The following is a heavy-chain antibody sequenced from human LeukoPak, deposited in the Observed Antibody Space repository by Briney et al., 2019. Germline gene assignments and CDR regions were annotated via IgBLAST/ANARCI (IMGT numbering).Heavy chain of an antibody. CDR2: IRSKAKSYAT. Sequence: GGSLRLSCAASGFAFSGSAIHWVRQAPGKGLEWVGRIRSKAKSYATVYGASVKGRFNISREDSKNTAYLQMNSLKTEDTAVYYCTTGWSLGAFDIWGQGTMVTVSS. CDR1: GFAFSGSA. V-gene: IGHV3-73*01. J-gene: IGHJ3*02. D-gene: IGHD6-19*01. CDR3: TTGWSLGAFDI.